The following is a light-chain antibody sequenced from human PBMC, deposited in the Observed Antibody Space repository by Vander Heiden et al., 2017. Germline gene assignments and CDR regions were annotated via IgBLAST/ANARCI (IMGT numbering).Light chain of an antibody. CDR3: QQSYSTPYT. Sequence: QITHSPSSLSASVGDRVTITCRASQSISSYLNWYQQKPGKAPKLLIYAASSLQSGVPSRFSGSGSGTDFTLTISSLQPEDFATYYCQQSYSTPYTFGQGTKLEIK. J-gene: IGKJ2*01. CDR2: AAS. V-gene: IGKV1-39*01. CDR1: QSISSY.